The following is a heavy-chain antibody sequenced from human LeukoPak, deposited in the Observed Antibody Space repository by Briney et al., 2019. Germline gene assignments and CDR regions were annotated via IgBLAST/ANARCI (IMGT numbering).Heavy chain of an antibody. V-gene: IGHV1-8*01. Sequence: ASVEVSCKASGYTFTSYDINWVRQATGQGLEWMGWMNPNSGNTGYAQKFQGRATMTKNTSISTAYMDLSSLRSEDTAVYYCARALSWTTESYYYMDVWGKGTTVTVSS. J-gene: IGHJ6*03. D-gene: IGHD3/OR15-3a*01. CDR2: MNPNSGNT. CDR1: GYTFTSYD. CDR3: ARALSWTTESYYYMDV.